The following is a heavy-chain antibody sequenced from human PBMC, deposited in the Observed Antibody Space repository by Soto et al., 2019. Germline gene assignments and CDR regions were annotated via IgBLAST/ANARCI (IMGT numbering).Heavy chain of an antibody. CDR3: GKQGHRGHNTFDH. V-gene: IGHV4-39*01. CDR1: GGSIRSSSSY. D-gene: IGHD1-20*01. Sequence: PSVTLSLTCPFFGGSIRSSSSYWAWIRQPPGKGLEWIGSIYYSGSTYYNPSLKSRVTISVDTSKNQFSLKLSSVTAADTSCDYFGKQGHRGHNTFDHGGK. CDR2: IYYSGST. J-gene: IGHJ5*02.